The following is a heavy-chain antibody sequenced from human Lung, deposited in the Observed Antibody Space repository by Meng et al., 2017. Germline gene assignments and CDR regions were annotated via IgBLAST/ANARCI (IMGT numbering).Heavy chain of an antibody. CDR1: GYTFTSYA. CDR2: ITPGSGNT. Sequence: QVQLVQSGAEVKKLGASVKASCKASGYTFTSYAMHWVRQAPGQSLEWMGWITPGSGNTKYSQKFQGRLTITTDTSASTAYMELSTLRSEDTAVYYCARDFTSGSSGDPWGQGTLVTVSS. D-gene: IGHD6-19*01. J-gene: IGHJ5*02. CDR3: ARDFTSGSSGDP. V-gene: IGHV1-3*01.